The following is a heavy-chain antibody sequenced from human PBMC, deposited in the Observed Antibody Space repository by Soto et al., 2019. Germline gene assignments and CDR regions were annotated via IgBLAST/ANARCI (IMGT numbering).Heavy chain of an antibody. CDR2: IFHRGTT. Sequence: QVQLQESGPGLVKSSETLSLTCAVSTGSVSSGSYYWTWIRQPPGKRLEWIGHIFHRGTTNYNPSRESRVTLSVDTPTNQFCLKLMSVTAEDTALYFCARIHITGPLDSWGQGKLFTVSS. J-gene: IGHJ4*02. CDR1: TGSVSSGSYY. CDR3: ARIHITGPLDS. V-gene: IGHV4-61*01. D-gene: IGHD1-20*01.